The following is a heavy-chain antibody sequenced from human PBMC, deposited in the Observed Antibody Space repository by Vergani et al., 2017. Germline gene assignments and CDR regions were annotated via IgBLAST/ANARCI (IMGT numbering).Heavy chain of an antibody. V-gene: IGHV1-69*01. D-gene: IGHD4-17*01. Sequence: QVQLVQSGAEVKKPRSSVKVSCKASGGTFSSYAISWVRQAPGQGLEWMGGIIPIFGTANYAQKFQGRVTITADESTSTAYMELSSLRSEDTAVYYCASGGNYGDYAGNWFDPWGQGTLVTVSS. CDR1: GGTFSSYA. CDR3: ASGGNYGDYAGNWFDP. J-gene: IGHJ5*02. CDR2: IIPIFGTA.